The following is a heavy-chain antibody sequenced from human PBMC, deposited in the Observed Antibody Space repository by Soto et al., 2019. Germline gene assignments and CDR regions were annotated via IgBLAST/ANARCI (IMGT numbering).Heavy chain of an antibody. CDR1: GASLSSVSYY. D-gene: IGHD7-27*01. J-gene: IGHJ4*02. CDR3: ARMSYWGERD. Sequence: PSETLSLTCTVSGASLSSVSYYWSWIRQPPGKGLEWIGYFYYTGTTKYNPSLESRVTISADTSKNQFSLNLTSVTAADTAVYYGARMSYWGERDWGQGSRATV. V-gene: IGHV4-61*01. CDR2: FYYTGTT.